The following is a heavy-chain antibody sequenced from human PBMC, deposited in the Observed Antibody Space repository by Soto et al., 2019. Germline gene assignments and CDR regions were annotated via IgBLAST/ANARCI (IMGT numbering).Heavy chain of an antibody. CDR2: IYSGGST. V-gene: IGHV3-53*01. Sequence: PGGSLRLSCAASGFTVSSNYMSWVRQAPGKGLEWVSVIYSGGSTYYADSVKGRFTISRDNSKNTLYLQMNSLRAEDTAVYYCARDLYNGSGNYYGMDVWGQGTTVTVSS. J-gene: IGHJ6*02. CDR1: GFTVSSNY. D-gene: IGHD3-10*01. CDR3: ARDLYNGSGNYYGMDV.